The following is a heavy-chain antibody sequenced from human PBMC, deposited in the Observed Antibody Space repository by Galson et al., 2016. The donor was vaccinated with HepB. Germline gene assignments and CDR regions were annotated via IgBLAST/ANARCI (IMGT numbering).Heavy chain of an antibody. Sequence: SLRLPCAVSGFIVNNNYMSWVRQAPGKGLEWVSVIYSGGSTYYADSVRGRFTISRDKSENTLYPQLNSLRDEDTAVYYCARGGDPGTLITVFGVVIPSSYYIDVWGKGTTVTVSS. D-gene: IGHD3-3*01. CDR2: IYSGGST. CDR3: ARGGDPGTLITVFGVVIPSSYYIDV. CDR1: GFIVNNNY. J-gene: IGHJ6*03. V-gene: IGHV3-53*01.